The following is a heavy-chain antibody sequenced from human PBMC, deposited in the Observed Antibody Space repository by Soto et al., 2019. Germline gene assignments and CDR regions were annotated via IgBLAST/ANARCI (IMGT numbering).Heavy chain of an antibody. J-gene: IGHJ6*03. V-gene: IGHV3-30-3*01. D-gene: IGHD2-2*02. CDR2: ISSNADKT. CDR3: ARAHCSRTACYNDYYYMDV. CDR1: GFTFSNYA. Sequence: GGSLRLSCAASGFTFSNYAIHWVRQAPGKGLEWVAVISSNADKTYYADSVKGRFTISRDNSKNIVYQEMHSLRAEDTAVYFCARAHCSRTACYNDYYYMDVWGKGTTVTVS.